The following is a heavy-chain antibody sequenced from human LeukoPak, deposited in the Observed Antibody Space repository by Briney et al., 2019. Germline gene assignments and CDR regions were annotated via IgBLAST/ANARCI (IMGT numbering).Heavy chain of an antibody. CDR3: ARLTDYGNVYYFDY. D-gene: IGHD3-16*01. J-gene: IGHJ4*02. CDR1: GGSFSGYC. CDR2: INHSGSI. Sequence: PSETLSLTCAVYGGSFSGYCWSWIRQPPGKGLEWIGEINHSGSINYNPSLKSRVTISVDTSKNQFSLKLSSVTAADTAVYYCARLTDYGNVYYFDYWGQGTLVTVSS. V-gene: IGHV4-34*01.